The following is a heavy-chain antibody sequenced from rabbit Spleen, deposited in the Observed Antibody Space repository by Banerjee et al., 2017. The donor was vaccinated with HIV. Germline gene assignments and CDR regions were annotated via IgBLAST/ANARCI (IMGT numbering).Heavy chain of an antibody. Sequence: QEQLEESGGGLVQPEGSLTLTCTASGFSFSSSYYMCWVRQAPGKGLEWIACIYTGSRGSIYYASWAKGRFTITKTSSTTVTLQMTSLTAADTATYFCARGGTFSINSGFYFDLWGQGTLVTVS. J-gene: IGHJ4*01. CDR1: GFSFSSSYY. V-gene: IGHV1S45*01. D-gene: IGHD1-1*01. CDR2: IYTGSRGSI. CDR3: ARGGTFSINSGFYFDL.